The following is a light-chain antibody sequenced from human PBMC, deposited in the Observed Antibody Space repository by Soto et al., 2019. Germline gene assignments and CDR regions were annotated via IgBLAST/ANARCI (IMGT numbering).Light chain of an antibody. V-gene: IGLV2-23*01. J-gene: IGLJ1*01. CDR2: EGS. CDR3: CSYAGSSTYV. CDR1: SSDVGGYQY. Sequence: SVLTQPRSVSGSPGQSVTISCTGTSSDVGGYQYVSWYQQHPGKAPKLMIYEGSKRPSGVSNRFSGSKSGNTASLTISGLQAEDEADYYCCSYAGSSTYVFGTGTKV.